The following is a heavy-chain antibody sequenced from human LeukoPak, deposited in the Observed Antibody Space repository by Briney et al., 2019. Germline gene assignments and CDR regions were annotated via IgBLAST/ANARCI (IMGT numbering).Heavy chain of an antibody. J-gene: IGHJ5*02. CDR2: ISAYNGNT. V-gene: IGHV1-18*01. CDR1: GYTFTSYG. CDR3: AXXXXXFGELLYAPWFDP. D-gene: IGHD3-10*01. Sequence: GASVKVSCKASGYTFTSYGISWVRQAPGQGLEWMGWISAYNGNTNYAQKLQGRVTMTTDTSTSTAYMELRSLRSDDTAVYYCAXXXXXFGELLYAPWFDPWGQGTLVTVSS.